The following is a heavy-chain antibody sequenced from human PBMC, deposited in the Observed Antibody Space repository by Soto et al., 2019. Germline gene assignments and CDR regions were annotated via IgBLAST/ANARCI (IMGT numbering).Heavy chain of an antibody. CDR3: ARGPGSSISSYGMDV. D-gene: IGHD3-3*02. Sequence: TLSLTCTVSGGSISSGGYYWSWIRQHPGKGLEWIGYIYYSGSTYYNPSLKSRVTISVDTSKNQFSLKLSSVTAADTAVYYCARGPGSSISSYGMDVWGQGTTVTVSS. J-gene: IGHJ6*02. CDR2: IYYSGST. V-gene: IGHV4-31*03. CDR1: GGSISSGGYY.